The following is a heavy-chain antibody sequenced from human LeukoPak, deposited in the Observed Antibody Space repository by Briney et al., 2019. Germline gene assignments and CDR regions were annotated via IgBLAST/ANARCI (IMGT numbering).Heavy chain of an antibody. Sequence: PSGTRSLTCTVSGGSISSYYWSWIRQPPGKGLEWIGYIYYSGSTNYNPSLKSRVTISVDTSKNQFSLKLSSVTAADTAVYYCARSYSGYDLAFFDYWGQGTLVTVSS. J-gene: IGHJ4*02. D-gene: IGHD5-12*01. V-gene: IGHV4-59*01. CDR1: GGSISSYY. CDR2: IYYSGST. CDR3: ARSYSGYDLAFFDY.